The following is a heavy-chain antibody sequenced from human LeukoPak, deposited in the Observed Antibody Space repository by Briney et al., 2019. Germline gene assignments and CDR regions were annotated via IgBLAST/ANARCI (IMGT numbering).Heavy chain of an antibody. CDR2: ISYDGSNK. J-gene: IGHJ4*02. D-gene: IGHD6-19*01. CDR3: AKDPTSSGWAHLDY. CDR1: GFTFSSYA. Sequence: PGGSLRLSCAASGFTFSSYAMHWVRQAPGKGLEWVAVISYDGSNKYYADSVKGRFTISRDNSKNTLYLQMNSLRAEDTAVYYCAKDPTSSGWAHLDYWGQGTLVTVSS. V-gene: IGHV3-30*04.